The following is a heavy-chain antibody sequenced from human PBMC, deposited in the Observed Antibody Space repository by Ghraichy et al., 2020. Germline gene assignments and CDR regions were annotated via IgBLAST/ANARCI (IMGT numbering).Heavy chain of an antibody. CDR2: INHSGST. CDR3: ARGRRVRIYESSRFGPGGGYYYGMDV. CDR1: GGSFSGYY. D-gene: IGHD3-22*01. J-gene: IGHJ6*02. Sequence: SETLSLTCAVYGGSFSGYYGSWIRQPPGKGLEWIGEINHSGSTNYNPSLKSRVTISVDTSKNQFSLKLSSVTAADTAVYYCARGRRVRIYESSRFGPGGGYYYGMDVWGQGTTVTVSS. V-gene: IGHV4-34*01.